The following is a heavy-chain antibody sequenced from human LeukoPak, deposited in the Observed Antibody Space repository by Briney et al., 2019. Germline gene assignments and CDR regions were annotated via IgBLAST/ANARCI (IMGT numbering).Heavy chain of an antibody. CDR1: GFTFSTYA. D-gene: IGHD3-16*01. V-gene: IGHV3-30-3*01. J-gene: IGHJ4*02. Sequence: GRSLSLSCAASGFTFSTYAMYWVRQAPGKGLEWVAILSYDGSIEYYADSVKGRFTISRDNSKNTLYLQMNSLRAEDTAVYYCAIDLLGGGLDYWGQGTLVTVSS. CDR3: AIDLLGGGLDY. CDR2: LSYDGSIE.